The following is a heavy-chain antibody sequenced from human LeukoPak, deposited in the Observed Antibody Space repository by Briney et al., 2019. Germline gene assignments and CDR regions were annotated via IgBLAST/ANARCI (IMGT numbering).Heavy chain of an antibody. CDR2: ISAYNGNT. CDR1: GGTFSSYA. Sequence: PGASVKVSCKASGGTFSSYAISWVRQAPGQGLEWMGRISAYNGNTNYAQKLQGRVTMTTDTSTSTAYMELRSLRSDDTAVYYCAREAIAAAGSHFDYWGQGTLVTVSS. V-gene: IGHV1-18*01. J-gene: IGHJ4*02. D-gene: IGHD6-13*01. CDR3: AREAIAAAGSHFDY.